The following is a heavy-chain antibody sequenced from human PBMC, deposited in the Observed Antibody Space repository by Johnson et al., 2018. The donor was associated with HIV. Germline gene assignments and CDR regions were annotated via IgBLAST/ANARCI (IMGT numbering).Heavy chain of an antibody. CDR2: ISYDVTKK. Sequence: MQLVESGGGLVQPGGSLRLSCAASGFTVSSNYMSWVRQAPGKGLEWVAIISYDVTKKYYAYSVRGRFIISRDNSKNTLYLQMNSLRAEDTALYYCARVRERWELLLSDGSDIWGQGTMVTLSS. J-gene: IGHJ3*02. D-gene: IGHD1-26*01. V-gene: IGHV3-30*03. CDR1: GFTVSSNY. CDR3: ARVRERWELLLSDGSDI.